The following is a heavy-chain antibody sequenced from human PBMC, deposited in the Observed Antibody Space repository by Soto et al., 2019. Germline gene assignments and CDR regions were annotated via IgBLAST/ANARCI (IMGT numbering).Heavy chain of an antibody. CDR2: IIPIFGTA. CDR3: ASPSREWLPPASDYYYGMDV. D-gene: IGHD3-3*01. Sequence: QVQLVQSGAEVKKPGSSVKVSCKASGGTFSSYAISWVRQAPGQGLEWMGGIIPIFGTANYAQKFQGRVKIAADKTTRTAYMELSSLRSEDTAVYYCASPSREWLPPASDYYYGMDVLGQGTTVTVSS. J-gene: IGHJ6*02. CDR1: GGTFSSYA. V-gene: IGHV1-69*06.